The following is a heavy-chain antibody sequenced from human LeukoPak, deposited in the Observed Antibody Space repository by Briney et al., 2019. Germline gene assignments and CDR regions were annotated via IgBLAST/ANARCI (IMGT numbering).Heavy chain of an antibody. V-gene: IGHV1-2*02. CDR3: ARDGSGSYFSWLDP. Sequence: ASVKVSCKASGYTFTGYYIHWVRQAPGQGLECMGWINPNRGGTNYAQKFQGRVTMTRDTSISTAYMELSRLRSDDTAVYYCARDGSGSYFSWLDPWGQGTLVTVSS. D-gene: IGHD3-10*01. CDR1: GYTFTGYY. CDR2: INPNRGGT. J-gene: IGHJ5*02.